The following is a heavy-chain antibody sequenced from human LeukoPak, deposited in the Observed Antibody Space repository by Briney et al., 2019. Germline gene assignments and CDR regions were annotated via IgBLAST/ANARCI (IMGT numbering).Heavy chain of an antibody. D-gene: IGHD3-3*01. CDR1: GFTFSSYW. V-gene: IGHV3-7*01. CDR2: IKQDGSEK. CDR3: ARGVTIFGGTVHYYYYSMDV. J-gene: IGHJ6*03. Sequence: PGGSLRLSCAASGFTFSSYWMSWFRQAPGRGLEWVANIKQDGSEKYYVDSVKGRFTISRDNSKNTLFLQMGSLRAEDTAVYYCARGVTIFGGTVHYYYYSMDVWGKGTTVTVSS.